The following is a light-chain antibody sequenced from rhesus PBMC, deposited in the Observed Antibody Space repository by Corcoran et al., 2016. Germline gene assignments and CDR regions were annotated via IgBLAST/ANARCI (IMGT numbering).Light chain of an antibody. J-gene: IGKJ4*01. CDR3: QQSSNLFT. V-gene: IGKV3-24*04. CDR2: GAS. Sequence: ETVVTQSPATLSLSPGERATLSCRASQSVCSYLAWYQQKPGQAPRLPLYGASSRATGIPDRFSGSGSWSDCTLTSSSLEPEDVGVYYCQQSSNLFTVGGGTKVEIK. CDR1: QSVCSY.